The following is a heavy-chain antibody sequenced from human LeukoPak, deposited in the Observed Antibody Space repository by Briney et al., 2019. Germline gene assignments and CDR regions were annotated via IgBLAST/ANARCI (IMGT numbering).Heavy chain of an antibody. CDR2: ISGSGGST. CDR3: AKPYDSSGYHYINY. J-gene: IGHJ4*02. CDR1: GFTFSSYA. Sequence: GGSLRLSCAASGFTFSSYAMSWVRQAPGKGLEGGSAISGSGGSTYYADSVKGRFTISRDNSKNTLYLQMNSLRAEDTAVYYCAKPYDSSGYHYINYWGQGTLVTVSS. D-gene: IGHD3-22*01. V-gene: IGHV3-23*01.